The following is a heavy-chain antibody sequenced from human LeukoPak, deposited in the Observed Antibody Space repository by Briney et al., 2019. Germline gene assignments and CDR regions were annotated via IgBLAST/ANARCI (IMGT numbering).Heavy chain of an antibody. J-gene: IGHJ4*02. Sequence: PGGSLRLSCEAAGTTFSRYWMNWVRQAPGKGLEWVANIKQDGSEKYYVDPVKGRFTISRDNAKNSLYLQMNSLRAEDTAVYYCAGGAGWLVDYWGQGTLVTVSS. CDR1: GTTFSRYW. V-gene: IGHV3-7*03. CDR2: IKQDGSEK. D-gene: IGHD6-19*01. CDR3: AGGAGWLVDY.